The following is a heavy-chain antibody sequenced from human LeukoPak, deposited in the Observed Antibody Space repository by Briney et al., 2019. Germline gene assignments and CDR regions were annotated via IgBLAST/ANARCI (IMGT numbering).Heavy chain of an antibody. J-gene: IGHJ3*02. Sequence: SQTLSLTCTVSGGSISSGDYYWSWIRQPPGKGLEWIGYIYYSGSTNYNPSLKSRVTISVDTSKNQFSLKLSSVTAADTAVYYCARDLQYYYDSSGYYPVGAFDIWGQGTMVTVSS. CDR2: IYYSGST. CDR3: ARDLQYYYDSSGYYPVGAFDI. CDR1: GGSISSGDYY. V-gene: IGHV4-30-4*01. D-gene: IGHD3-22*01.